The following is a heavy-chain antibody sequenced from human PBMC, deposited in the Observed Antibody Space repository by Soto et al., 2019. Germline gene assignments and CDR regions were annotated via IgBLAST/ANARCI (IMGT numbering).Heavy chain of an antibody. CDR2: ISSSSSYI. CDR3: ARDGGRGSSWYYYYYGMDV. V-gene: IGHV3-21*01. D-gene: IGHD6-13*01. J-gene: IGHJ6*02. Sequence: GGSLRLSCAASGFTFSSYSMNWVRQAPGKGLEWVSSISSSSSYIYYADSVKGRFTISRDNAKHSLYLQMNSLRAEDTAVYYCARDGGRGSSWYYYYYGMDVWGQGTTVTVSS. CDR1: GFTFSSYS.